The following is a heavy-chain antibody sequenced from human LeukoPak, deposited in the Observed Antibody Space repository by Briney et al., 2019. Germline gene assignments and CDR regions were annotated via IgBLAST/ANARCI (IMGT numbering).Heavy chain of an antibody. Sequence: GGSLRLSCAASGFTFSNYAMIWVRQAPGKGLEWVSALSGSGATTYYADSVKGRFTISRDNSKNTLYLQMNSLRAEDTAVYYCAKDSSGGAAAGNWGQGTLVTVSS. D-gene: IGHD6-13*01. J-gene: IGHJ4*02. CDR3: AKDSSGGAAAGN. V-gene: IGHV3-23*01. CDR1: GFTFSNYA. CDR2: LSGSGATT.